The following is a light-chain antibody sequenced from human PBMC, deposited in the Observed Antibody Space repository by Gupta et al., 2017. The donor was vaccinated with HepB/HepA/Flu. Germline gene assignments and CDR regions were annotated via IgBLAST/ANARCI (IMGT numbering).Light chain of an antibody. CDR2: ATS. Sequence: DVQMTLSPSSLAASVGDRVTITCRASQSISTYINWYQQKPGKAPKPLIYATSSVQSGVPSRSRGSGSGTDFTLTISSLQPQDFATYISQQRDNTPQTFGQGTKVEIK. CDR3: QQRDNTPQT. V-gene: IGKV1-39*01. J-gene: IGKJ1*01. CDR1: QSISTY.